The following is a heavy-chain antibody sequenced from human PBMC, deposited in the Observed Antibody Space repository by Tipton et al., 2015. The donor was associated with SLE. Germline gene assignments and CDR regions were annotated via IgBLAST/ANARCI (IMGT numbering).Heavy chain of an antibody. D-gene: IGHD6-19*01. Sequence: TLSLTCTVSGGSISSHYWSWIRQPPGKGLEWIGEINHSGSTNYNPSLKSRVTISVDTSKNQFSLKLSSVTAADTAVYYCARDKVAVAETFDYWGQGTLVTVSS. J-gene: IGHJ4*02. V-gene: IGHV4-34*01. CDR3: ARDKVAVAETFDY. CDR1: GGSISSHY. CDR2: INHSGST.